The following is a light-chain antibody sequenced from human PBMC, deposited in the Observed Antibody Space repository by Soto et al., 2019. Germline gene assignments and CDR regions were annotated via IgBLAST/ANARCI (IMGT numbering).Light chain of an antibody. CDR1: SNDVGGYNY. CDR2: EVS. CDR3: SSYAGNNFFYV. J-gene: IGLJ1*01. Sequence: QSALTQPTSASGSPGQSVTISCTGTSNDVGGYNYVSWHQQHPGKAPKLMIYEVSKRPSGVPDRFSGSKSGNTASLTVSGLQSEDEADYYCSSYAGNNFFYVFGTGTKLTVL. V-gene: IGLV2-8*01.